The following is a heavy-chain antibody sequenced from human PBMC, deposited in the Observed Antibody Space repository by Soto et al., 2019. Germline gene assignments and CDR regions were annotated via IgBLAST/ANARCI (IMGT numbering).Heavy chain of an antibody. CDR2: IYYSGST. D-gene: IGHD3-10*01. V-gene: IGHV4-39*01. Sequence: TSETLSLTCTVSGGSISSSSYYWGWIRQPPGKGLEWIGSIYYSGSTYYNPSLKSRVTISVDTSKNQFSLKLSSVTAADTAVYYCARHDYGSGSYSSYFDYWGQGTLVTVSS. CDR3: ARHDYGSGSYSSYFDY. J-gene: IGHJ4*02. CDR1: GGSISSSSYY.